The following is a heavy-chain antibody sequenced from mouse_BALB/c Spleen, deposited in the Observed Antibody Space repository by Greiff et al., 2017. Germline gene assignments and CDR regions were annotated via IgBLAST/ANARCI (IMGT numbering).Heavy chain of an antibody. V-gene: IGHV1-69*02. J-gene: IGHJ4*01. Sequence: QVQLKQPGAELVKPGAPVKLSCKASGYTFTSYWMNWVKQRPGRGLEWIGRIDPSDSETHYNQKFKDKATLTVDKSSSTAYIQLSSLTSEDSAVYYCARTVYYGNPYAMDYWGQGTSVTVSS. D-gene: IGHD2-1*01. CDR3: ARTVYYGNPYAMDY. CDR2: IDPSDSET. CDR1: GYTFTSYW.